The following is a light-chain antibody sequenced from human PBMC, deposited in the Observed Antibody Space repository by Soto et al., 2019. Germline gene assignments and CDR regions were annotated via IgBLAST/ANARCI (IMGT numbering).Light chain of an antibody. CDR3: QQQGT. V-gene: IGKV3-20*01. CDR2: AAS. J-gene: IGKJ2*01. CDR1: QSLSSSY. Sequence: EIVLTQSPGTLSLSPGERATLSCRASQSLSSSYVVWYQQKPGQAPRLLIYAASRRATGIPDRFSGSGSATEYTPTISRLEPEDFAVYYCQQQGTFGQGTKLEIK.